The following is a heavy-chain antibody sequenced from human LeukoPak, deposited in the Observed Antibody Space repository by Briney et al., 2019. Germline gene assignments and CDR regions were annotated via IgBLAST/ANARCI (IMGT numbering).Heavy chain of an antibody. Sequence: GGSLRLSCLASGYTFSSYSINWVRQAPGKGLEWVSSISVRSNYIYYADPVRGRFRISRDDARDSLYLQMNSLRAEDTAVYYCVRLRRNSDTSGFYYYYDFWGQGTLVTVSS. CDR3: VRLRRNSDTSGFYYYYDF. V-gene: IGHV3-21*01. CDR2: ISVRSNYI. CDR1: GYTFSSYS. J-gene: IGHJ4*02. D-gene: IGHD3-22*01.